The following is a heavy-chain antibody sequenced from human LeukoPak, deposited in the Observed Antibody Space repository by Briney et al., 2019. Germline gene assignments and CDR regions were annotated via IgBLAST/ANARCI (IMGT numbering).Heavy chain of an antibody. J-gene: IGHJ4*02. D-gene: IGHD6-19*01. CDR2: IYTSGST. V-gene: IGHV4-61*02. CDR3: ARRAYGCGL. Sequence: SQTLSLTCTVSGGSISSGSYYWSWIRQPAGKGLEWIGRIYTSGSTDYNPALRSRVTISVDTSKNQFSLKLRFVTAADTAVYYCARRAYGCGLWGQGTLVTVSS. CDR1: GGSISSGSYY.